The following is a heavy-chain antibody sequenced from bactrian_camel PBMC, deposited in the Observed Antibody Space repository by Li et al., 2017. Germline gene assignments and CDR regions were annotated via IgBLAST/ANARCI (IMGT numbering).Heavy chain of an antibody. V-gene: IGHV3S53*01. CDR2: VDSNGVT. CDR3: AFEEGYSPMAWVRANFQY. D-gene: IGHD5*01. J-gene: IGHJ4*01. Sequence: HVQLVESGGGSVQAGGSLTLSCSASESTYRSICMAWFRQAPGSQRETVATVDSNGVTKVAGSVKGRFTLSKDNAKKEVYLQMNNVAPEDTAMYVCAFEEGYSPMAWVRANFQYWGQGTQVTVS. CDR1: ESTYRSIC.